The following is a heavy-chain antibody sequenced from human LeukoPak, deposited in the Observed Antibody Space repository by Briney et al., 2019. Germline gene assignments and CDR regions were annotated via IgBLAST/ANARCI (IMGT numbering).Heavy chain of an antibody. CDR2: ISGSGGST. J-gene: IGHJ4*02. D-gene: IGHD6-13*01. CDR3: AKDVAAAGTPYYFDY. CDR1: GFTFSNAW. Sequence: GGSLRLSCAASGFTFSNAWMSWVRQAPGKGLEWVSAISGSGGSTYYADSVKGRFTISRDNSKNTLYLQMNSLRAEDTAVYYCAKDVAAAGTPYYFDYWGQGTLVTVSS. V-gene: IGHV3-23*01.